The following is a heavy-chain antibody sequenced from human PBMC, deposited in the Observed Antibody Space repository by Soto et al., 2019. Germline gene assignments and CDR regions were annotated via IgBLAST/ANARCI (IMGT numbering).Heavy chain of an antibody. Sequence: EVQLVESGGGLVQPGGSLRLSCAASGFTFSLYSMSWVRQAPGKGLEWVSYISRSSTGIHYADSVKGRFTISRDDATNSLHLRVNCVRDGDTAVYYCARAVTWGLDVWGQGTTVSISS. D-gene: IGHD3-10*01. J-gene: IGHJ6*02. CDR1: GFTFSLYS. CDR2: ISRSSTGI. V-gene: IGHV3-48*02. CDR3: ARAVTWGLDV.